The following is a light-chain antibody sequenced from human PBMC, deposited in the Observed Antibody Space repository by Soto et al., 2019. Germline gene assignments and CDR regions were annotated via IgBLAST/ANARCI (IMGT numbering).Light chain of an antibody. V-gene: IGKV3-20*01. CDR3: QQYGSSPRT. J-gene: IGKJ1*01. CDR1: RSVSSSY. Sequence: EIVLTQSPGTLSLSPGERATLSCRASRSVSSSYLAWYQQKPGQGPSLLIYGTSTRAGGVPARFSGGGSGTEFTLTITSLQSEDFAVYYCQQYGSSPRTFGQGTKVDI. CDR2: GTS.